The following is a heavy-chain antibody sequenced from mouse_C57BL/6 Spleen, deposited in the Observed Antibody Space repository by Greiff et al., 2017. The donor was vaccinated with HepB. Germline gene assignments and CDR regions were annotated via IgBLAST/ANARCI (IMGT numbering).Heavy chain of an antibody. D-gene: IGHD1-1*01. CDR1: GYAFSSSW. CDR2: IYPGDGDT. V-gene: IGHV1-82*01. J-gene: IGHJ4*01. CDR3: ARDYGSSSYYAMDY. Sequence: LVESGPELVKPGASVKISCKASGYAFSSSWMNWVKQRPGKGLEWIGRIYPGDGDTNYNGKFKGKATLTADKSSSTAYMQLSSLTSEDSAVYFCARDYGSSSYYAMDYWGQGTSVTVSS.